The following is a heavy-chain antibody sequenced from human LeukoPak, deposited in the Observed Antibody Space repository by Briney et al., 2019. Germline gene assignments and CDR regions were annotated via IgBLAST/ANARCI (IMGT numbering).Heavy chain of an antibody. CDR3: AKGGATVLDY. J-gene: IGHJ4*02. CDR2: ISSSSSTI. Sequence: GGSLRLSCAASGFTFSSYSMNWVRQAPGKGLEWVSYISSSSSTIYYADSVKGRFTISGDNAKNSLYLQMNSLRVEDTAVYYCAKGGATVLDYWGQGTLVTVSS. V-gene: IGHV3-48*01. CDR1: GFTFSSYS. D-gene: IGHD4-11*01.